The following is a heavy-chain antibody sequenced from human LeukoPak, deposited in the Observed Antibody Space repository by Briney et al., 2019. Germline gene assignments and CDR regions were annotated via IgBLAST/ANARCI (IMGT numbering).Heavy chain of an antibody. Sequence: VASVKVSCKASGYTFTGYYMHWARQAPGQGLEWMGWINPKSGDTNYAQKFQGRVTMTRDTSISTAYMELSRLRSDDTAVYYCASGRDYGDERGAFDIWGQGTMVTVSS. J-gene: IGHJ3*02. CDR2: INPKSGDT. CDR3: ASGRDYGDERGAFDI. CDR1: GYTFTGYY. D-gene: IGHD4-17*01. V-gene: IGHV1-2*02.